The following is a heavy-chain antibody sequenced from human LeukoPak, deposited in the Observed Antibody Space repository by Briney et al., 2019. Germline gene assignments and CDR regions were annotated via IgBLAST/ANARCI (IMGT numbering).Heavy chain of an antibody. D-gene: IGHD1-14*01. CDR3: ARQDVDAGAGTTSYAFDI. CDR2: INHIGSN. CDR1: GGSFSGYY. V-gene: IGHV4-34*01. J-gene: IGHJ3*02. Sequence: SETLSLTCAVYGGSFSGYYWTWIRQPPGKGLGWFGEINHIGSNNYNPSLKSRVTISVDTSKNQFSLQLTSVTAADTAVYYCARQDVDAGAGTTSYAFDIWDQGTMVTVSS.